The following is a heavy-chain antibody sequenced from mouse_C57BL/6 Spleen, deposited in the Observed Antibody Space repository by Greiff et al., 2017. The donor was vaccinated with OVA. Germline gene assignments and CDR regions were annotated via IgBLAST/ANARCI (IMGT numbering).Heavy chain of an antibody. CDR3: AGDPIDNYLGY. CDR1: GFNIKDYY. Sequence: EVKLMESGAELVKPGASVKLSCTASGFNIKDYYMHWVKQRPEQGLEWIGRIDPEDGETKYAPKFQGKATITADTSSNTAYLQLSSLTAEDTAVYYCAGDPIDNYLGYWGQGTTLTVSS. V-gene: IGHV14-2*01. CDR2: IDPEDGET. J-gene: IGHJ2*01.